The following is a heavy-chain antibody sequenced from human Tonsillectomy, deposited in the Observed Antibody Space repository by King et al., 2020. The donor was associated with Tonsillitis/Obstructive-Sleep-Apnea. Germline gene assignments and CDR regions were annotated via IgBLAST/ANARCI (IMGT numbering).Heavy chain of an antibody. V-gene: IGHV4-34*01. CDR1: GGSFSGQY. D-gene: IGHD2/OR15-2a*01. Sequence: VQLQQWGAGLLKPSETLSLTCAVYGGSFSGQYWSWIRQPPGKGLEWVGEINESGSTNYNPSLKSRVTISVEKSKSQFSLHLNSVTAADTAVYFCAILTNSILSHRAYYYMDVCGKGTTVTVSS. CDR3: AILTNSILSHRAYYYMDV. J-gene: IGHJ6*03. CDR2: INESGST.